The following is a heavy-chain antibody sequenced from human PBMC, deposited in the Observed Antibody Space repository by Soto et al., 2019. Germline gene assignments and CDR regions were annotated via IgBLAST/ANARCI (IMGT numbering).Heavy chain of an antibody. D-gene: IGHD3-10*01. CDR3: ARAATTYGSGSYDYYGMDV. V-gene: IGHV4-39*07. CDR2: MYHSGST. J-gene: IGHJ6*02. Sequence: SETLSLTCSVSRGSISSSLYYWGWVRQPPGKGLEWIGEMYHSGSTNYNPSLESRVTISIDKSKNQFSLKLTSVTAADTAVYYCARAATTYGSGSYDYYGMDVWGQGTTVTVSS. CDR1: RGSISSSLYY.